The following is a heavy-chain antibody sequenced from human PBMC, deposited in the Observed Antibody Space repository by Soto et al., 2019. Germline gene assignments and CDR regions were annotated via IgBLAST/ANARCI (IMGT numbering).Heavy chain of an antibody. CDR2: PIPILSMS. D-gene: IGHD3-10*01. V-gene: IGHV1-69*02. Sequence: QVHLVQSGAELRKPGSSVRVSCKASGDTFNSYTINWVRQAPGLGLEWMGRPIPILSMSNYALKFQGRLTITADKSTSTAYMVLSSLRSEDTAIYYCATSYGSGSQAFDYWGQGALVTVSS. J-gene: IGHJ4*02. CDR1: GDTFNSYT. CDR3: ATSYGSGSQAFDY.